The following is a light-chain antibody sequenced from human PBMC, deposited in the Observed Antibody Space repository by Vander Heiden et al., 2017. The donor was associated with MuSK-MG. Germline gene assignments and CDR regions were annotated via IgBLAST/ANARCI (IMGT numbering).Light chain of an antibody. V-gene: IGKV1-5*03. J-gene: IGKJ4*01. CDR1: QSISSS. Sequence: DIQMTQSPSTLSASVGDRVTITCRASQSISSSLAWYQQKPGQAPKLLIYKASSLESGLPSRFSGSGSGTEFTLTISSLQPDDFATYYCQQDDDYSLTFGGGTKVEIK. CDR2: KAS. CDR3: QQDDDYSLT.